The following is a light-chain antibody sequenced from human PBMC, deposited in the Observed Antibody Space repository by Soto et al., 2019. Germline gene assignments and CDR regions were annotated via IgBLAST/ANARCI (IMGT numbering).Light chain of an antibody. J-gene: IGLJ1*01. CDR1: NLGDKD. CDR3: QAWDSSTGV. V-gene: IGLV3-1*01. Sequence: ELTQPPSVSVSPGQTSGITCSGDNLGDKDVCWYQQKPGQSPVLVIYQNRRRPSGIPERFSGSKSGNTATLTISGTPALDEADYSCQAWDSSTGVFGTGTKVTVL. CDR2: QNR.